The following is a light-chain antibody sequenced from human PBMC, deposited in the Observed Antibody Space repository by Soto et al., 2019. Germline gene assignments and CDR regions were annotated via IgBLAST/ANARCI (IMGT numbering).Light chain of an antibody. CDR3: QLWDSSSERDVV. V-gene: IGLV3-21*04. CDR1: NIGSKS. J-gene: IGLJ2*01. Sequence: SYELTQPPSVSVAPGKTARITCGGNNIGSKSVHWYQQKPGQAPVLVIYYDSDRSSGIPERFSGSNSGNTATLTISRVEAGDEADYYCQLWDSSSERDVVFGGGTKLTVL. CDR2: YDS.